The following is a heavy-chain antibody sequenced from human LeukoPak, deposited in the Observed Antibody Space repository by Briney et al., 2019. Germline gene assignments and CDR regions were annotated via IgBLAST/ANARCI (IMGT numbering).Heavy chain of an antibody. CDR3: ARVHATGYFSLDLGY. CDR1: GYTFTGYF. D-gene: IGHD3-9*01. Sequence: ASVRVSCKASGYTFTGYFMHWVRQAPGQGLDWMGWINPNTGGTKYAQKFQGRVTMTRDTSIGTAYMELSTVTSDDTPVHFCARVHATGYFSLDLGYWGQGTLVTVSS. CDR2: INPNTGGT. J-gene: IGHJ4*02. V-gene: IGHV1-2*02.